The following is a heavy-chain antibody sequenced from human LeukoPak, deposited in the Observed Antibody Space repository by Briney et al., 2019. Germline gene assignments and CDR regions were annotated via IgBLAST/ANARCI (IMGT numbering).Heavy chain of an antibody. J-gene: IGHJ4*02. Sequence: PGGPLRLSCAASGFTLNNYGLLWVRQAPGKGLEWVTLISHDGNNEYYADSVKGRFATSRDDSKNTLYLQMNRLRAEDTAVYYCAKDPSLRVTLPVWGQGTLVTVSS. CDR1: GFTLNNYG. CDR2: ISHDGNNE. CDR3: AKDPSLRVTLPV. V-gene: IGHV3-30*18. D-gene: IGHD2-21*02.